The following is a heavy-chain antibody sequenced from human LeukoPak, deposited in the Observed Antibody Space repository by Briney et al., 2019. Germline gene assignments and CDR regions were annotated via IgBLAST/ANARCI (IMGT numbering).Heavy chain of an antibody. D-gene: IGHD3-3*01. CDR3: TTRPIRFLEWLLDYDAFDI. CDR2: IKSKTDGGTT. J-gene: IGHJ3*02. CDR1: GFTFSNAW. Sequence: GGSLRLSCAASGFTFSNAWMSWVRQAPGKGLEWVGRIKSKTDGGTTDYAAPVKGRFTISRDDSKNTLYLQMNSLKTEDTAVYYCTTRPIRFLEWLLDYDAFDIWGQEQWSPSLQ. V-gene: IGHV3-15*01.